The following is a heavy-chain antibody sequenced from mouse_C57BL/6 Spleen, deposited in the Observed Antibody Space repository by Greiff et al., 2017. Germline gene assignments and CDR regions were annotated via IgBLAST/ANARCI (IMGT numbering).Heavy chain of an antibody. J-gene: IGHJ2*01. V-gene: IGHV5-4*03. CDR3: ARASTRVTAKFDY. CDR2: IRDGGSYT. Sequence: EVKLLQPGAGLVKPGASLKLSCAASGFTFTSYAMPWVRQTPEQRLEWVATIRDGGSYTNYPDNVKGRFTISIDNSTNNLYLQMSHLKSEDKAMYDCARASTRVTAKFDYWGQGTTLTVSS. D-gene: IGHD2-2*01. CDR1: GFTFTSYA.